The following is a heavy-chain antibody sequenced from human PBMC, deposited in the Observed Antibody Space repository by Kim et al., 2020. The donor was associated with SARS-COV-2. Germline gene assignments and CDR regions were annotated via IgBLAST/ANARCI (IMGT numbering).Heavy chain of an antibody. Sequence: TKYAQKFHDRVPLTKDTSTSTAYMELRSLISDDTAVYFCARDRDYRFDLWGQGTLVTVSS. J-gene: IGHJ4*02. CDR3: ARDRDYRFDL. V-gene: IGHV1-18*01. CDR2: T. D-gene: IGHD3-16*02.